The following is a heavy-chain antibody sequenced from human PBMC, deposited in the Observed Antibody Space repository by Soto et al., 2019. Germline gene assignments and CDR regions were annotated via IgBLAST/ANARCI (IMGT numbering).Heavy chain of an antibody. D-gene: IGHD3-10*01. CDR3: AKGAITMVRGVISYYGMDV. Sequence: EVQLVESGGGLVQPGRSLRLSCAASGFTFDDYAMHWVRQAPGKGLEWVSGISWNSGSIGYADSVKGRFTISRDNAKNSRYLQMNSLRAEDTALYYGAKGAITMVRGVISYYGMDVWGQGTTVTVSS. CDR2: ISWNSGSI. V-gene: IGHV3-9*01. J-gene: IGHJ6*02. CDR1: GFTFDDYA.